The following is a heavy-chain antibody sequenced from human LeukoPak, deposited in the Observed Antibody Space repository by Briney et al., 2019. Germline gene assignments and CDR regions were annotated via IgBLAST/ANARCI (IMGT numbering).Heavy chain of an antibody. CDR1: GFTFSNYAM. D-gene: IGHD1-14*01. CDR2: VSLDGIT. J-gene: IGHJ6*01. V-gene: IGHV4-4*02. Sequence: GSLRLTCAASGFTFSNYAMICVRPAPGKGLEWIGDVSLDGITNYNPSLLGRVTISLDKSAKQVSLRLTSVTAADTAIYYCARDSPAPRSYFALDVWGQGITVTVSS. CDR3: ARDSPAPRSYFALDV.